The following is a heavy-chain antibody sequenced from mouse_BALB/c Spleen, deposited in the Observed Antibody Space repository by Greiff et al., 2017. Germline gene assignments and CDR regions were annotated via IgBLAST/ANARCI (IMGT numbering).Heavy chain of an antibody. D-gene: IGHD2-10*02. CDR2: ISSGGGNT. J-gene: IGHJ2*01. V-gene: IGHV5-9*03. CDR1: GFTFSSYT. CDR3: ARSYGNYVDY. Sequence: EVKLQESGGGLVKPGGSLKLSCAASGFTFSSYTMSWVRQTPEKRLEWVATISSGGGNTYYPDSVKGRFTISRDNAKNNLYLQMSSLRSEDTALYYCARSYGNYVDYWGQGTTLTVSS.